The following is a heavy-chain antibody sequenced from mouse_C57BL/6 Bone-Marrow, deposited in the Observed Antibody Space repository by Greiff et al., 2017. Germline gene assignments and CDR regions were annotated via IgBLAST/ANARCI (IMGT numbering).Heavy chain of an antibody. CDR2: IYPGDGDT. D-gene: IGHD1-1*01. CDR3: ARPPSYYYGSSPYFDY. CDR1: GYAFSSYW. J-gene: IGHJ2*01. V-gene: IGHV1-80*01. Sequence: QVQLKESGAELVKPGASVKISCKASGYAFSSYWMNWVKQRPGKGLEWIGQIYPGDGDTNYNGKFKGKATLTADKSSSTAYMQLSSLTSEDSAVXVCARPPSYYYGSSPYFDYWGQGTTLTVSS.